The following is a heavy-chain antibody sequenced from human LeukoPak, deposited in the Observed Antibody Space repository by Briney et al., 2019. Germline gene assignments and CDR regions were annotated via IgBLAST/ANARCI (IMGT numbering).Heavy chain of an antibody. CDR1: GGSISSGGYY. D-gene: IGHD3-22*01. V-gene: IGHV4-31*03. CDR3: ARGRRPSSGYYSVGDAFDI. CDR2: IYYSGST. J-gene: IGHJ3*02. Sequence: SQTLSLTCTVSGGSISSGGYYWSWIRQHPGKGLEWIGYIYYSGSTYNPSLKSRVTISVDTSKNQFSLKLSSVTAADTAVYYCARGRRPSSGYYSVGDAFDIWGQGTMVTVSS.